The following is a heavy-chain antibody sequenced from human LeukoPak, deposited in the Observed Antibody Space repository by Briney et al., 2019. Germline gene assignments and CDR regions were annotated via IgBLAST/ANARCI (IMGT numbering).Heavy chain of an antibody. CDR1: GGTFSSYA. CDR2: IIPIFGTA. D-gene: IGHD1-7*01. Sequence: SVKVSCKASGGTFSSYAISWVRQAPGQGLEWMGRIIPIFGTANYAQKFQGRVTITTDESTSTAYMELSSLRSEDTAVYYCVLEGNWNYIARLGIMGFDPWGQGTLVTVSS. CDR3: VLEGNWNYIARLGIMGFDP. J-gene: IGHJ5*02. V-gene: IGHV1-69*05.